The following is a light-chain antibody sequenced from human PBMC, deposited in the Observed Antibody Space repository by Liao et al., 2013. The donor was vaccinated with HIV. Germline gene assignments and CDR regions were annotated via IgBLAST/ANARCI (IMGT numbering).Light chain of an antibody. J-gene: IGLJ1*01. CDR3: QVWDRSSDQYV. CDR1: DIGDKT. V-gene: IGLV3-21*04. Sequence: SYELTQAPSVSVAPGKTARLTCEGDDIGDKTVHWYQQKPGQAPVLVVYYDGARPAGIPDRFSGSNSGNTATLTITRAEAGDEADYYCQVWDRSSDQYVFGIGTKVTVL. CDR2: YDG.